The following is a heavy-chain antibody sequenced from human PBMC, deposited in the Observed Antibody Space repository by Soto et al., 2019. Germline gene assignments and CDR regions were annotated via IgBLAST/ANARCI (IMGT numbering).Heavy chain of an antibody. CDR1: GFTFSGFD. CDR2: IGTSFYT. CDR3: SKSQDIATLFLDS. J-gene: IGHJ4*02. V-gene: IGHV3-13*01. Sequence: GWSLRLSCESSGFTFSGFDMHWVRQPTGKGLEWVSSIGTSFYTYYAVSVKGRFTISRDNAKNSLSLQMKSLRAVDISVYFFSKSQDIATLFLDSWGQETQVTVSS. D-gene: IGHD5-18*01.